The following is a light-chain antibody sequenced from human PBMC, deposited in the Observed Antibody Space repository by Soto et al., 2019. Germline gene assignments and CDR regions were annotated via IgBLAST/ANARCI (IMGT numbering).Light chain of an antibody. Sequence: EIVLTQSPATLSLSPGGRATLSCRASQSVRTYLAWYQVKPGQAPRLLIYDASSRASGVPARFSGSGSGTDFTLTISSLEPEDFALYYCQQRNSWPPITFGQGTRLEIK. CDR3: QQRNSWPPIT. V-gene: IGKV3-11*01. J-gene: IGKJ5*01. CDR2: DAS. CDR1: QSVRTY.